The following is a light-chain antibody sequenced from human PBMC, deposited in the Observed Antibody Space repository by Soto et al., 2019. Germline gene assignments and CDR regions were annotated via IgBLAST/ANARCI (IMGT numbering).Light chain of an antibody. CDR3: QVWDSGTDHVV. CDR2: DDT. CDR1: NIGGKS. V-gene: IGLV3-21*02. Sequence: SYELTQPPSVSVAPGQTARISCGGSNIGGKSVHWYQSRPGQAPVLVVFDDTDRPSGIPERFSGSNPGNTATLTISRVEAGDEADYYCQVWDSGTDHVVFGGGTKVTVL. J-gene: IGLJ2*01.